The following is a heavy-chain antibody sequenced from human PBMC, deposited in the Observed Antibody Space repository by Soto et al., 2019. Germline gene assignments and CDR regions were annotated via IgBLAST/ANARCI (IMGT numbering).Heavy chain of an antibody. V-gene: IGHV4-31*03. CDR3: ARGSYYDSSGYYGP. J-gene: IGHJ5*02. CDR1: GGSISSGGYY. Sequence: QVQLQESGPGLVKPSQTLSLTCTVSGGSISSGGYYWSWIRQPPGKGLEWIGYIYYSGSTYSNPSLKSRVTISVDTSKNQFSLKLSSVTAADTAVYYCARGSYYDSSGYYGPWGQGTLVTVSS. CDR2: IYYSGST. D-gene: IGHD3-22*01.